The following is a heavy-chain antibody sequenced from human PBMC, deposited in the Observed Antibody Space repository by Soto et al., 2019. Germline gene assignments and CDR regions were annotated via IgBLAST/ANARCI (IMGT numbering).Heavy chain of an antibody. CDR1: GYTFTSYA. CDR3: ASPNRWRPSENWFDP. V-gene: IGHV1-3*01. D-gene: IGHD1-1*01. Sequence: QVQLVQSGAEVKKPGASVKVSCKASGYTFTSYAMHWVRQAPGQRLEWMGWINAGNGNTKYSQKFQGRVTITRDTSASTAYMELSSLRSQDTAVYYCASPNRWRPSENWFDPWGQGTLVTVSS. CDR2: INAGNGNT. J-gene: IGHJ5*02.